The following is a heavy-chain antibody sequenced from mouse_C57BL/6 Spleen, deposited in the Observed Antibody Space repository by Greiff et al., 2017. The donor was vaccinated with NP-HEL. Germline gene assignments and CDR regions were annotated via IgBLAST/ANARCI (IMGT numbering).Heavy chain of an antibody. CDR3: AMRDGYDNYAMDY. D-gene: IGHD2-2*01. CDR1: GYTFTDHT. CDR2: IYPRDGST. J-gene: IGHJ4*01. Sequence: VQLQQSDAELVKPGASVKISCKVSGYTFTDHTIHWMKQRPEQGLEWIGYIYPRDGSTKYNEKFKGKATLTADKSSSTAYMQLNSLTSEDSAVYFCAMRDGYDNYAMDYWGQGTSVTVSS. V-gene: IGHV1-78*01.